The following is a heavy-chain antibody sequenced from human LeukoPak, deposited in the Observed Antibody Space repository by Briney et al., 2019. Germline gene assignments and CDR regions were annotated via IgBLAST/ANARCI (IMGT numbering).Heavy chain of an antibody. J-gene: IGHJ4*02. D-gene: IGHD2-21*01. Sequence: GGSLRLSCAASGFTFSSYAMSWVRQAPGEGLEWVSAISGSGGSTYYADSVKGRFTISRDNSKNTLYLQMNSLRAEDTAVYYCARIHIHLPRHYYFDYWGQGTLVTVSS. CDR3: ARIHIHLPRHYYFDY. CDR1: GFTFSSYA. V-gene: IGHV3-23*01. CDR2: ISGSGGST.